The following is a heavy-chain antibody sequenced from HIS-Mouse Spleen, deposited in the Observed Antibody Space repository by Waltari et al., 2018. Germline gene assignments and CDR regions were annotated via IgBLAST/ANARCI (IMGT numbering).Heavy chain of an antibody. CDR2: INPNSGGT. CDR1: VSAFTGYS. CDR3: ASSEVVVIRMGAFDI. V-gene: IGHV1-2*02. D-gene: IGHD3-22*01. Sequence: QVQLRPSGAELKKPGALEKVSCKASVSAFTGYSLHWVRQAPGQGIEWMGWINPNSGGTNYAQKFQGRVTMTRDTSISTAYMELSRLRSDETAVYYCASSEVVVIRMGAFDIWGQGTMVTVSS. J-gene: IGHJ3*02.